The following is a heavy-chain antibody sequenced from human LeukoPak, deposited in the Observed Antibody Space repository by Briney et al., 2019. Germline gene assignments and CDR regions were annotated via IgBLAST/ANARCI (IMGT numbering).Heavy chain of an antibody. CDR3: ARDRAYSYGRSGGFDY. V-gene: IGHV4-34*01. J-gene: IGHJ4*02. D-gene: IGHD5-18*01. CDR2: INHSGST. Sequence: SETLSLTCAVYGGSFSGYYWSWIRQPPGKGLEWIGEINHSGSTNYNPSLKSRVTISVDTSKNQFSLKLSSVTAADTAVYYCARDRAYSYGRSGGFDYWGQGTLVTVSS. CDR1: GGSFSGYY.